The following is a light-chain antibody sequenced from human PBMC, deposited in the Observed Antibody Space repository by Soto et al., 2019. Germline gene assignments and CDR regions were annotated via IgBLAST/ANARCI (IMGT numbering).Light chain of an antibody. CDR3: QQTYSNLWT. Sequence: DIQLTQSPSSLPASVGDTFTITFLASQTVSRYLNWYQQKSGTAPNLLIYAASTLHTGVPPRFSGRGSGTDFTLTINNLQREDFADYFCQQTYSNLWTFGQGTKVDIK. CDR2: AAS. V-gene: IGKV1-39*01. J-gene: IGKJ1*01. CDR1: QTVSRY.